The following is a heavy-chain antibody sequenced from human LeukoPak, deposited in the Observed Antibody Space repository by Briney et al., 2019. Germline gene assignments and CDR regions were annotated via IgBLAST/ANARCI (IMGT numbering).Heavy chain of an antibody. Sequence: GASVKVSCKASGYTFTGYYMHWVRQAPGQGLEWMGWINPNSGGTNYAQKFQGRVTMTRDTSISTAYMELSRLRSDDTAVYYCARDYSDTINYYFDYWGQGTLVTVSS. J-gene: IGHJ4*02. D-gene: IGHD2-15*01. CDR2: INPNSGGT. V-gene: IGHV1-2*02. CDR1: GYTFTGYY. CDR3: ARDYSDTINYYFDY.